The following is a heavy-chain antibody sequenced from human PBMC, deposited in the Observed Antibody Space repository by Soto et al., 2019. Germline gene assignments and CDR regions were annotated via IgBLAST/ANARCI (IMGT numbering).Heavy chain of an antibody. CDR3: TATLTSAMDG. CDR1: QYNFMNIW. D-gene: IGHD4-4*01. J-gene: IGHJ6*02. CDR2: IFPADSDT. V-gene: IGHV5-51*01. Sequence: ESLKIYCKGSQYNFMNIWVGWVRQMTGKGLEWMGIIFPADSDTRFSPSFQGRVTMSVDKSTYTAYLQWSSLEASDTAIYYCTATLTSAMDGWGQGTPVTFSS.